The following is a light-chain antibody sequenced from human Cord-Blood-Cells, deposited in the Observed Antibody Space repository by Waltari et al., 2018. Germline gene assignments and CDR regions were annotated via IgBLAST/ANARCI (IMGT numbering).Light chain of an antibody. CDR3: QQYGSSPQT. J-gene: IGKJ1*01. V-gene: IGKV3-20*01. CDR1: QSVSSSY. CDR2: GAS. Sequence: IVLTQPPGTLSLSPGERATLSCRASQSVSSSYLAWYQQQPGQAPRLLIYGASSRATGIPDRFSGSGSGTDFTLTISRLEPEDFAVYYCQQYGSSPQTFGQGTKVEIK.